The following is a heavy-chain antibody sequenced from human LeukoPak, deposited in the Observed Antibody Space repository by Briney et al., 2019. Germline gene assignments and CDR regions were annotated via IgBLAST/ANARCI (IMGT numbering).Heavy chain of an antibody. V-gene: IGHV1-2*02. CDR3: ARVETPNDAFDI. CDR2: INPNSGGT. J-gene: IGHJ3*02. Sequence: ASVKVSCKASGYTFTSYGISWVRQAPGQGLEWMGWINPNSGGTNYAQKFQGRVTMTRDTSISTAYMELSRLRSDDTAVYYCARVETPNDAFDIWGQGTMVTVSS. CDR1: GYTFTSYG.